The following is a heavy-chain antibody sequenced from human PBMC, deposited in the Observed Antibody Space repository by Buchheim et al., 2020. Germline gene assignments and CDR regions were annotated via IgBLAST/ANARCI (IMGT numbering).Heavy chain of an antibody. Sequence: QLQLQESGPGLVKPSETLSLTCTVSGGSISSSSYYWGWIRQPPGKGLEWIGNIYYSGSTYYNPSLKSRVTISVATSKKQFSLKLSSVTAADTAVYYCARDGVVGTIAAAGPWGQGTL. D-gene: IGHD6-13*01. CDR1: GGSISSSSYY. CDR2: IYYSGST. V-gene: IGHV4-39*07. CDR3: ARDGVVGTIAAAGP. J-gene: IGHJ5*02.